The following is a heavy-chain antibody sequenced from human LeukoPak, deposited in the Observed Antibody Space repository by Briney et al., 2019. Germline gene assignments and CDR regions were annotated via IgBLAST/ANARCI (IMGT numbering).Heavy chain of an antibody. CDR3: ARVLREVGTYYYDSSGSSFDY. CDR2: IYYSGST. V-gene: IGHV4-31*11. J-gene: IGHJ4*02. CDR1: GGSFSGYY. D-gene: IGHD3-22*01. Sequence: SETLSLTCAVYGGSFSGYYWSWIRQHPGKGLEWIGYIYYSGSTYYNPSLKSRVTISVDTSKNQFSLKLSSVTAADTAVYYCARVLREVGTYYYDSSGSSFDYWGQGTLVTVSS.